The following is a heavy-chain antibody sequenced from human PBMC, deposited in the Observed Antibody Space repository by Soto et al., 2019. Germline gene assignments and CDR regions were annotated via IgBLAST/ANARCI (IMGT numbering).Heavy chain of an antibody. D-gene: IGHD4-17*01. V-gene: IGHV1-24*01. J-gene: IGHJ5*02. Sequence: GASVKVSCKVSGYSLTVLSMHWVRQAPGKGLEWMGGFDPEDGETIYAQKFQGRVTMTEDTSTDTAYMELSSLRSEDTAVYYCATGSTVTAYNWFDPWGQGTLVTVSS. CDR3: ATGSTVTAYNWFDP. CDR2: FDPEDGET. CDR1: GYSLTVLS.